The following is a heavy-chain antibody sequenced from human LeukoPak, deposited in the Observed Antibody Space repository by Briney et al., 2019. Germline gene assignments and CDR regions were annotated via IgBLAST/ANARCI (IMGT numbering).Heavy chain of an antibody. V-gene: IGHV3-48*03. CDR3: ASGGWLPTLFDY. D-gene: IGHD5-12*01. CDR2: ISSSGSTI. Sequence: GGSLRLSYAASGFTFSSYEMNWVRQAPGKGLEWVSYISSSGSTIYYADSVKGRFTISRDNAKNSLYLQMNSLRAEDTAVYYCASGGWLPTLFDYWGQGTLVTVSS. CDR1: GFTFSSYE. J-gene: IGHJ4*02.